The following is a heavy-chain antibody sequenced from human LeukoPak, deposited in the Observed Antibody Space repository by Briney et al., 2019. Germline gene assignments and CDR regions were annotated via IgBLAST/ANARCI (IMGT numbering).Heavy chain of an antibody. CDR3: ARLRSGSTPPPPYYYYGLDV. CDR2: IFYSGNT. D-gene: IGHD1-26*01. CDR1: GGPISDFY. Sequence: SETLSLTCTVSGGPISDFYWSWIRQSPEKGLEWIGNIFYSGNTNYNPSLRSRVTISVDTSKKQFSLRLTTVTAADTAVYYCARLRSGSTPPPPYYYYGLDVWGQGTTVTVSS. V-gene: IGHV4-59*01. J-gene: IGHJ6*02.